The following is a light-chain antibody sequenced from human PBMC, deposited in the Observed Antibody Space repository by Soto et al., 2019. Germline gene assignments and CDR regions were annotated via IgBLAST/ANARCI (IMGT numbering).Light chain of an antibody. V-gene: IGKV3-15*01. Sequence: EIVMTQSPATLSVSPGERATLSCRASQSVSSNLAWYQQKPGQAPRLLIYGASTRATGIPARFSGSGSGTEFTLTISSLQSEDFAVYYCQQYNNCGYTFGPGTKVDIK. CDR3: QQYNNCGYT. CDR2: GAS. J-gene: IGKJ3*01. CDR1: QSVSSN.